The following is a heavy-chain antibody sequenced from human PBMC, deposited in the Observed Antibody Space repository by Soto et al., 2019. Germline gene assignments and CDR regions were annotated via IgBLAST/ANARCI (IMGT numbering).Heavy chain of an antibody. J-gene: IGHJ4*02. CDR1: GFTFSDYA. CDR3: AKADCSSASCYTIDY. V-gene: IGHV3-23*01. Sequence: LRLSCIASGFTFSDYAMSWVRQAPGKGLEWVSTTSDTGSTSYAGSVKGRFTVSRDNSKNTLYLQMNSLRAEDTAVYSCAKADCSSASCYTIDYWGQGTLVTVSS. CDR2: TSDTGST. D-gene: IGHD2-2*02.